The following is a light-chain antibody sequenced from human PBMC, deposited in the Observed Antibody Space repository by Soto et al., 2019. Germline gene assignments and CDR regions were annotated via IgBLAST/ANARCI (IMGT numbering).Light chain of an antibody. V-gene: IGKV3-20*01. CDR1: QSVSSNY. Sequence: EIVLTQSPGTLSLSPGERATLSCRASQSVSSNYFVWYQQTPRQAPRLLIHAASSRATGIPHRCSGSGWWADFSLTISRMEHSDFVVYYCHQYDSSPPLTFGQGTKVEIK. CDR2: AAS. J-gene: IGKJ1*01. CDR3: HQYDSSPPLT.